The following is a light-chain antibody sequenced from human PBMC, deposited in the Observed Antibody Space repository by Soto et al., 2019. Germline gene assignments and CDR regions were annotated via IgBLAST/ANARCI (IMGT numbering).Light chain of an antibody. J-gene: IGLJ2*01. CDR3: SSYTSSSTRV. V-gene: IGLV2-14*01. CDR1: SSDVCGYNY. Sequence: QSALTQPASVSGSPGQSITISCTGTSSDVCGYNYVSWYQQHPGKAPKFMIYDVSNRPSGVSNRFSGSKSGNTDSLTISGLQAEDEADYYSSSYTSSSTRVFGGGTKLTVL. CDR2: DVS.